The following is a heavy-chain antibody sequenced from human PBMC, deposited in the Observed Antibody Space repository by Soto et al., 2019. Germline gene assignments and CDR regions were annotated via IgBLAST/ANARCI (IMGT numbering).Heavy chain of an antibody. CDR3: ARSEVRGDFWSGYKYDAFDI. Sequence: PSETLSLTCAVYGGSFSGYYWSWIRQPPGKGLEWIGEINHSGSTNYKPSLKSRVTISVDTSKNQFSLKLSSVTAADTAVYYCARSEVRGDFWSGYKYDAFDIWGQGTMVTVSS. V-gene: IGHV4-34*01. D-gene: IGHD3-3*01. J-gene: IGHJ3*02. CDR1: GGSFSGYY. CDR2: INHSGST.